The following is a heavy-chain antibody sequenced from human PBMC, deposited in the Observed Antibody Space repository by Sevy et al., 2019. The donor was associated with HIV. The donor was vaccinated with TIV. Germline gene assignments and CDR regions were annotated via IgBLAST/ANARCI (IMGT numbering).Heavy chain of an antibody. V-gene: IGHV3-9*01. CDR1: GFTFDDYA. D-gene: IGHD6-19*01. CDR3: AKDIGEWLDPGNSWFDP. Sequence: GGSLRLSCAASGFTFDDYAMHWVRQAPGKGLEWVSGISWNSGSIGYADTVKGRFTISGDNAKNSLYLQMNSLRAEDTALYYCAKDIGEWLDPGNSWFDPWGQGTLVTVSS. J-gene: IGHJ5*02. CDR2: ISWNSGSI.